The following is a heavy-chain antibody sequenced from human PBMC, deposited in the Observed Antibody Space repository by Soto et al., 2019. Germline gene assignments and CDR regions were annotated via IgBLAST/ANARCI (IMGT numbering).Heavy chain of an antibody. Sequence: EAQLLESGGGSVQPGGSLRLSCAASGFTFSSHGMSWIRQAPGKGLEWISGLSRGGGSTYYVDSVKGRFTISRDNAKNTLDLIIKSRRVEDTALYYWAGDGQYRPEGFDIWGQGKMVPVSS. V-gene: IGHV3-23*01. J-gene: IGHJ3*02. CDR2: LSRGGGST. CDR3: AGDGQYRPEGFDI. D-gene: IGHD5-12*01. CDR1: GFTFSSHG.